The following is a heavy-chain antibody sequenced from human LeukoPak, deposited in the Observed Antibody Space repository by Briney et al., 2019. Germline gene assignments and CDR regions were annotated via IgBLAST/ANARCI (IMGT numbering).Heavy chain of an antibody. Sequence: GGSLGLSCAPSGFTFSSYGMHWVRQAPGKGLEWVALIWNDGSSQYYGDSVKGRFTISRDNSNNRVYLQMNSLRAEDTAVYYCARDANYYFDYWGQGTLVTVSS. CDR2: IWNDGSSQ. CDR1: GFTFSSYG. D-gene: IGHD1-1*01. CDR3: ARDANYYFDY. J-gene: IGHJ4*02. V-gene: IGHV3-33*01.